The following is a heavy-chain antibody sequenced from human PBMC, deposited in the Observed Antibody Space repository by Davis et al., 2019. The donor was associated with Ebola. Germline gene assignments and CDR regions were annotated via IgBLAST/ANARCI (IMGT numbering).Heavy chain of an antibody. V-gene: IGHV3-11*04. CDR3: ARDHREQYNSSWSGNYYYYYGMDV. Sequence: GGSLRLSCAASGFTFSDYYMSWIRQAPGKGLEWVSYISSSGSTIYYADSVKGRFTISRDNAKNSLYLQMNSLRAEDTAVYYCARDHREQYNSSWSGNYYYYYGMDVWGQGTTVTVSS. CDR2: ISSSGSTI. J-gene: IGHJ6*02. D-gene: IGHD6-13*01. CDR1: GFTFSDYY.